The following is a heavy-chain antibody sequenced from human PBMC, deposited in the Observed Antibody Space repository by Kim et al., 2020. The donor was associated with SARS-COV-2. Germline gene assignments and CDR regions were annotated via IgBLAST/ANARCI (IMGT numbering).Heavy chain of an antibody. CDR1: GVSISSSSYY. CDR2: IYYSGST. D-gene: IGHD1-1*01. V-gene: IGHV4-39*01. J-gene: IGHJ4*02. CDR3: ARHRFIQNSGY. Sequence: AETLSLTCTVSGVSISSSSYYWGWIRQPPGKGLEWIGSIYYSGSTYYNPSLKSRVTISVDTSKNQFSLKLSSVTAADTAVYYCARHRFIQNSGYWGQGTLVTVSS.